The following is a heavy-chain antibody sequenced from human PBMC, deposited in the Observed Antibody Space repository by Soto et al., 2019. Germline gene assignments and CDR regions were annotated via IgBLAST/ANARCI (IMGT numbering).Heavy chain of an antibody. CDR2: INNDGSST. CDR3: ARDPMIGDTDYGLDV. CDR1: GFTFSSYW. J-gene: IGHJ6*02. Sequence: GGSLRLSCAASGFTFSSYWMHWVRQAPGKGLVWVSRINNDGSSTSYADSVKGRFTISRDNAKSKLYLEMSSLRAEDTAVYYCARDPMIGDTDYGLDVWGQGTTVTVSS. D-gene: IGHD2-21*01. V-gene: IGHV3-74*01.